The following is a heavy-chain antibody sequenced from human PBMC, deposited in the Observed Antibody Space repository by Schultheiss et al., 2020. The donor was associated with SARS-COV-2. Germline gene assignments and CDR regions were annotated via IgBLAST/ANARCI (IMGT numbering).Heavy chain of an antibody. Sequence: SQTLSLTCAVYGGSFSGYYWSWIRQPPGKGLEWIGYIYYSGSTNYNPSLKSRVTISVDTSKNQFSLKLSSVTAADTAVYYCARGGITIFGVPSEDAFDIWGQGTMVTVSS. CDR2: IYYSGST. CDR3: ARGGITIFGVPSEDAFDI. J-gene: IGHJ3*02. D-gene: IGHD3-3*01. V-gene: IGHV4-59*12. CDR1: GGSFSGYY.